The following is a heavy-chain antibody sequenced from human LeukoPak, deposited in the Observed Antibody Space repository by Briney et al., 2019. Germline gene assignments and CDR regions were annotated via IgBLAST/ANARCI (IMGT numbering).Heavy chain of an antibody. Sequence: SQTLSLTCDISGDSDSSINAAWNWIRQSPSSGLEWLVRTYYRSKWYYDYAVSVKSRISINSDTAKNQFSLHLNSVTPDDTAVYYCAREGTVYGSGWRNAFDVWGLGTMVTVSS. CDR3: AREGTVYGSGWRNAFDV. J-gene: IGHJ3*01. D-gene: IGHD6-19*01. CDR2: TYYRSKWYY. V-gene: IGHV6-1*01. CDR1: GDSDSSINAA.